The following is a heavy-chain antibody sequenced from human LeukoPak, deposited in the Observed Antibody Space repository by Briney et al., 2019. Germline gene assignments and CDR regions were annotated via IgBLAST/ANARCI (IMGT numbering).Heavy chain of an antibody. J-gene: IGHJ4*02. D-gene: IGHD2-2*02. CDR3: ARGYPNDY. CDR2: INQDGSDK. CDR1: GFTFSIYG. Sequence: GGSLRLSCAASGFTFSIYGISWVRQAPGKGLEWVANINQDGSDKYYVDSVKGRFTISRDNAKNSAYLQMKSLRAEDAAVYYCARGYPNDYWGQGTVVTVSA. V-gene: IGHV3-7*01.